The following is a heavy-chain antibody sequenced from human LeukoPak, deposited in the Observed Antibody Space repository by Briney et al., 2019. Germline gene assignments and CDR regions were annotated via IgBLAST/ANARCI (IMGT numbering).Heavy chain of an antibody. D-gene: IGHD2-8*02. J-gene: IGHJ5*02. Sequence: SETLSLTCTVSGGSISSYYWSWIRQPPGKGLEWIGYIYYSGSTNYNPSLKSRVTISVDTSKNQFSLKLSSVTAADTAVYYCARYGWLVVWFDPWGQGTLVTVSS. CDR2: IYYSGST. V-gene: IGHV4-59*01. CDR1: GGSISSYY. CDR3: ARYGWLVVWFDP.